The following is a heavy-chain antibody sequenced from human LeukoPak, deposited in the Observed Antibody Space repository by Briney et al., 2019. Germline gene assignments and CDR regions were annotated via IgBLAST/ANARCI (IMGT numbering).Heavy chain of an antibody. CDR2: ISYDGSNK. CDR1: GFTFSSYA. V-gene: IGHV3-30-3*01. D-gene: IGHD2-2*01. J-gene: IGHJ5*02. Sequence: GGSLRLSCAASGFTFSSYAMHWVRQAPGKGLEWVAVISYDGSNKYYADSVKGRFTISRDNSKNTLYLQMNSLRAEDTAVYYCARTYCSSTSCFWFDPWSQGTLVTVSS. CDR3: ARTYCSSTSCFWFDP.